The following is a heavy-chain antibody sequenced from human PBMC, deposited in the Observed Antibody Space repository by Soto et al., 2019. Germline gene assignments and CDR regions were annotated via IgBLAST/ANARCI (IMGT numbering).Heavy chain of an antibody. Sequence: SETLSLTCAVYGGSFSGYYWSWIRQPPGKGLEWIGEINHSGSTNYNPSLKSRVTISVDTSKNQFSLKLSSVTAADTAVYYCARDYDSSAKEDYWGQGTLVTVSS. CDR1: GGSFSGYY. J-gene: IGHJ4*02. CDR2: INHSGST. V-gene: IGHV4-34*01. CDR3: ARDYDSSAKEDY. D-gene: IGHD3-22*01.